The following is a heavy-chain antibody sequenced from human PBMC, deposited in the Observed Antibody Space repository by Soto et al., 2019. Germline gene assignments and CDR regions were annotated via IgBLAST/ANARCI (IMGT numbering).Heavy chain of an antibody. CDR1: GGTFSSYA. Sequence: GASVKVSCKASGGTFSSYAISWVRQAPGQGLEWMGGIIPIFGTANYAQKFQGRVTITADESTSTAYMELSSLRSEDTAVYYCARELFGDAKSYYYYGMDVWGQGTTVTVSS. CDR2: IIPIFGTA. D-gene: IGHD2-21*01. J-gene: IGHJ6*02. V-gene: IGHV1-69*13. CDR3: ARELFGDAKSYYYYGMDV.